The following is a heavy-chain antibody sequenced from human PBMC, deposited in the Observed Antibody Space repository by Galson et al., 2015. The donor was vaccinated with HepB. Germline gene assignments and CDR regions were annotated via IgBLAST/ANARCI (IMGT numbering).Heavy chain of an antibody. CDR3: ASSVRGVIIGSRGRYYYYGMDV. Sequence: QSGAEVKKPGESLKISCKGSGYSFTSYWIGWVRQMPGKGLEWMGIIYPGDSDTRYSPSFQGQVTISADKSISTAYLQWSSLKASDTAMYYCASSVRGVIIGSRGRYYYYGMDVWGQGTTVTVSS. CDR2: IYPGDSDT. CDR1: GYSFTSYW. V-gene: IGHV5-51*01. J-gene: IGHJ6*02. D-gene: IGHD3-10*01.